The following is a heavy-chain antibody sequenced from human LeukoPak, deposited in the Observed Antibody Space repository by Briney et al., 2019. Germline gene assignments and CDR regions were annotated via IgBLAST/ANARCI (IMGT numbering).Heavy chain of an antibody. D-gene: IGHD2-15*01. Sequence: SQTLSLTCAISGDSVSNNIATWNWVRQSPSRGLEWLGRTYYRSRWGNDYAISVKSRITINPDTSRNQFSLQLNSVTPEDTAVYYCARDQVVVVVAAMFGPHYYYYGMDVWGQGTTVTVSS. CDR3: ARDQVVVVVAAMFGPHYYYYGMDV. CDR1: GDSVSNNIAT. V-gene: IGHV6-1*01. J-gene: IGHJ6*02. CDR2: TYYRSRWGN.